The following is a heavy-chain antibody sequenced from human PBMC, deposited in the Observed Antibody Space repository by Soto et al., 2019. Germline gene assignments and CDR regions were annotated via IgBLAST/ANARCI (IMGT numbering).Heavy chain of an antibody. CDR1: GYTLTSYG. Sequence: ASVKVSCMASGYTLTSYGISWVRQAPGQGLEWMGWISAYNGNTNYAQKLQGRVTMTTDTSTSTAYMELRSLRSDDTAVYYCARDSSGWYNWFDPWGQGTLVTVSS. D-gene: IGHD6-19*01. CDR3: ARDSSGWYNWFDP. CDR2: ISAYNGNT. V-gene: IGHV1-18*01. J-gene: IGHJ5*02.